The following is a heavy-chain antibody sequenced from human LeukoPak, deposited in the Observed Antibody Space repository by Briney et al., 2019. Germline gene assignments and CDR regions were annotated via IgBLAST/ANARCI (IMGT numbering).Heavy chain of an antibody. J-gene: IGHJ4*02. CDR1: GGTFSSYA. CDR3: AREGPGIAVAGTVIYPY. D-gene: IGHD6-19*01. V-gene: IGHV1-69*13. CDR2: IIPIFGTA. Sequence: GASVKVSCKASGGTFSSYAISWVRQAPGQGLEWMGGIIPIFGTANYAQKFQGRVTITADESTSTAYMEPSSLRSEDTAVYYCAREGPGIAVAGTVIYPYWGQGTLVTVSS.